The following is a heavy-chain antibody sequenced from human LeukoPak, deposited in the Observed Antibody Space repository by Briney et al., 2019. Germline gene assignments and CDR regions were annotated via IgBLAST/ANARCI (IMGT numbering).Heavy chain of an antibody. CDR3: AKDPYDILTGYYGFSYFDY. D-gene: IGHD3-9*01. CDR1: GFTFSSTV. V-gene: IGHV3-23*01. CDR2: ISPDGKYI. J-gene: IGHJ4*02. Sequence: GGSLRLSCAASGFTFSSTVMTWVRQAPGKGLEWVSTISPDGKYIYYADSLRGRFTMSRDNSKNTLYLQMNSLRAEDTAVYYCAKDPYDILTGYYGFSYFDYWGQGTLVTVSS.